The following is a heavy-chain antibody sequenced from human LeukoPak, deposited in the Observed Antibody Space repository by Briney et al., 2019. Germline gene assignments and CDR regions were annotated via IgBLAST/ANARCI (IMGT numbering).Heavy chain of an antibody. Sequence: SGGSLRLSCAASGFTFSSYAMSWVRQAPGKGLEWVSAISGSGGSTYYADSVEGRFTISRDNSKNTLYLQMNSLRAEDTAVYYCAKEDSSGYYFRPSRGFDYWGQGTLVTVSS. J-gene: IGHJ4*02. CDR2: ISGSGGST. V-gene: IGHV3-23*01. CDR1: GFTFSSYA. CDR3: AKEDSSGYYFRPSRGFDY. D-gene: IGHD3-22*01.